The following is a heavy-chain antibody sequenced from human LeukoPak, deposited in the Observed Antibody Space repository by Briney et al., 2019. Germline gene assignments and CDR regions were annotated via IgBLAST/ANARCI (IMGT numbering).Heavy chain of an antibody. CDR2: INANTGDT. CDR3: ARDSLGTYSPPDN. Sequence: APMQFSCNTPGYTFPTYGITWVRPATRQGLEWMGWINANTGDTINAQKVQGRVTMTTDTSASTGYMELRSLRSDDSAVYYCARDSLGTYSPPDNWGQGALGTVSS. J-gene: IGHJ4*02. V-gene: IGHV1-18*01. CDR1: GYTFPTYG. D-gene: IGHD7-27*01.